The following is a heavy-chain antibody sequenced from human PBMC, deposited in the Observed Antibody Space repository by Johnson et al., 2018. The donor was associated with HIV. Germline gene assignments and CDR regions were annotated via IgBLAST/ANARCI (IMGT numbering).Heavy chain of an antibody. CDR1: GFTFSDYS. Sequence: VQLVESGGGLVKPGGSLRLSCAASGFTFSDYSMSWIRQAPGKGLEWVSYISSSATTIHYADSVKGRITISRDNAKNSLFLQMNSLRAEGTAVYYCARGGTAYWDRVSAFDIWGQGTMVTVSS. J-gene: IGHJ3*02. V-gene: IGHV3-11*04. CDR3: ARGGTAYWDRVSAFDI. CDR2: ISSSATTI. D-gene: IGHD2-8*02.